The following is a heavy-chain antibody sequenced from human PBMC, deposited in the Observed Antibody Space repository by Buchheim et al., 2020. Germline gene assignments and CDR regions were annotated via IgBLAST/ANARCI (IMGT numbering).Heavy chain of an antibody. CDR1: GFTFSSYW. CDR2: IKQAGSEK. Sequence: EVQLVESGGGLVQPGGSLRLSCAASGFTFSSYWMSWVRQAPGKGLDWVANIKQAGSEKYYVDSVKGRFTISRDNAKNSPYLQMNSLRAEYAAVYYCARQGIDVLAFDYGGQGTL. D-gene: IGHD2-8*02. J-gene: IGHJ4*02. V-gene: IGHV3-7*01. CDR3: ARQGIDVLAFDY.